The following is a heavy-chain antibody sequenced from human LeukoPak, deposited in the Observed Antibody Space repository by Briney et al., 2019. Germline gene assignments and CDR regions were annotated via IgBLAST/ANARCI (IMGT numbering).Heavy chain of an antibody. Sequence: PGGSLRLSCAASGFTFSRYWMHWVRQAPGKGLVWVSRIESDGTTTTYADSVKGRFTISRDNAKNTLYLQMNSLRAEDTAVYHCTRRQSSGYSSGDYCGQGTLVTVSS. V-gene: IGHV3-74*01. D-gene: IGHD3-22*01. CDR3: TRRQSSGYSSGDY. CDR1: GFTFSRYW. CDR2: IESDGTTT. J-gene: IGHJ4*02.